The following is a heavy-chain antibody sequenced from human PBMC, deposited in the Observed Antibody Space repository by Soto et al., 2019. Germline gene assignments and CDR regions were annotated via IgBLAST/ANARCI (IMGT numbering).Heavy chain of an antibody. D-gene: IGHD3-9*01. CDR1: GFSFRSYW. Sequence: EVQLVESGGDLVQSGGSLGLSCAASGFSFRSYWMHWVLQAPGKGLVWVARISSDGSTTTYADSASGRFIISRDNDANILYLRMSSLRAEDTAVYYCAREYYGVLTGYYNDFWGQGTLVTVSS. CDR2: ISSDGSTT. CDR3: AREYYGVLTGYYNDF. V-gene: IGHV3-74*01. J-gene: IGHJ4*02.